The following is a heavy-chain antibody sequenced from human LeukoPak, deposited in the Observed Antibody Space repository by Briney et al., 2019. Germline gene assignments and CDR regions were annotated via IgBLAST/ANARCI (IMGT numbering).Heavy chain of an antibody. J-gene: IGHJ4*02. CDR1: GYSFTSFW. CDR3: ARLTPPYYDILTGYYPLAY. CDR2: IDPSDSYT. D-gene: IGHD3-9*01. Sequence: TGESLKISCKGSGYSFTSFWISWVRQMPGKGLEWMGSIDPSDSYTNYSPSFQGHVTISADKSISTAYLQWSSLKASDTAIYYCARLTPPYYDILTGYYPLAYWGQGTPVTVSS. V-gene: IGHV5-10-1*01.